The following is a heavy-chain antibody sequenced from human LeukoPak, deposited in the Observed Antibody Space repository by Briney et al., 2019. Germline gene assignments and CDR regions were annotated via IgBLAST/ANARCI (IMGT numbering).Heavy chain of an antibody. CDR1: GYTFTGYY. V-gene: IGHV1-46*01. CDR3: ASGTVTDTRFDP. J-gene: IGHJ5*02. CDR2: INPSGGST. D-gene: IGHD4-17*01. Sequence: ASVKVSCKASGYTFTGYYMHWVRQAPGQGLEWMGIINPSGGSTSYAQKFQGRVTMTRDTSTSTVYMELSSLRSEDTAVSYCASGTVTDTRFDPWGQGTLVTVSS.